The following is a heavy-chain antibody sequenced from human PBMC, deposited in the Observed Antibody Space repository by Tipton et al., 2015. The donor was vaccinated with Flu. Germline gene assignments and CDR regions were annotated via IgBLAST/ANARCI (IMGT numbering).Heavy chain of an antibody. Sequence: SLRLSCAASGFTFSVYGMHGVRQAPGKGLEWVAVIWYDGSNKHYADSVKGRFTVSRDNSKNTLYLQMNSVSAEDTAVYYCARDEGVVNYYFGMDVWGQGTTVSVSS. CDR2: IWYDGSNK. V-gene: IGHV3-33*01. CDR3: ARDEGVVNYYFGMDV. J-gene: IGHJ6*02. CDR1: GFTFSVYG.